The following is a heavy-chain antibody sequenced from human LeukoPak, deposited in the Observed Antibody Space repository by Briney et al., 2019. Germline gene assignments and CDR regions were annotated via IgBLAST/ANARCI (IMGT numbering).Heavy chain of an antibody. CDR1: GYTFTSYG. J-gene: IGHJ4*02. CDR2: ISAYNGNT. Sequence: ASVKVSCKASGYTFTSYGISWVRQAPGQGLEWMGWISAYNGNTNYAQKLQGRVTMTTDTSTSTAYMELRSLRSDDTAVYYCARAKGVLRFLEWLFLIDYWGQGTLVTVSS. D-gene: IGHD3-3*01. CDR3: ARAKGVLRFLEWLFLIDY. V-gene: IGHV1-18*01.